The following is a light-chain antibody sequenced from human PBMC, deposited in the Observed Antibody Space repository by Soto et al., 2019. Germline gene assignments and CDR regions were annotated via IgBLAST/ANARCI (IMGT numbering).Light chain of an antibody. Sequence: QSVLTQPASVSGSPGQSITISRTGTSSDVGGYNYVSWYQQHPGKAPKLMIYEVSNRPSGVSNRFSGSKSGNTASLTISGLQAEDETDYYCFSYTSSGTYVFGTGTKGTVL. V-gene: IGLV2-14*01. CDR1: SSDVGGYNY. CDR3: FSYTSSGTYV. J-gene: IGLJ1*01. CDR2: EVS.